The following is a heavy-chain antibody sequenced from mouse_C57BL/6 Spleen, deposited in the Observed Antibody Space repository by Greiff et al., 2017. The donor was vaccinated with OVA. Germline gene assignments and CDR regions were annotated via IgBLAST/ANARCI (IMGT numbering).Heavy chain of an antibody. CDR2: INPYNGGT. D-gene: IGHD1-1*01. Sequence: EVQLQQSGPVLVKPGASVKMSCKASGYTFTDYYMNWVKQSHGKSLEWIGVINPYNGGTSYNQKFKGKATLTVDKSSSTAYMELNILTSEDSAVYDCARREDYGSLFFAYWGQGTLVTVSA. CDR1: GYTFTDYY. J-gene: IGHJ3*01. V-gene: IGHV1-19*01. CDR3: ARREDYGSLFFAY.